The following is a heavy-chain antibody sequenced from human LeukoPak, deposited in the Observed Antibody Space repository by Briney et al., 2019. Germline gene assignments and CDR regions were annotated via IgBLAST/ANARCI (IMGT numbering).Heavy chain of an antibody. D-gene: IGHD3-10*01. Sequence: SETLSLTCTVSGDSISIGSYYWRWIRQPPGRGLEWIGYIYYSGSTNYNPSLKSRVTISVDTSKNQFSLKLSSVTAANLAAYYCARDRGMVREKMDAFDIWGQGTLVTVSS. J-gene: IGHJ3*02. V-gene: IGHV4-61*01. CDR3: ARDRGMVREKMDAFDI. CDR1: GDSISIGSYY. CDR2: IYYSGST.